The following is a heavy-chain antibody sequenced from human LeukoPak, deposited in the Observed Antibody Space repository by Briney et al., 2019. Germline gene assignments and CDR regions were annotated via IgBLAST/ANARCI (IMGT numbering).Heavy chain of an antibody. CDR1: GYTFTSDG. Sequence: ASVKVSCKASGYTFTSDGISWVRQGPGQGLEWMGWISAYDGNTNYAQKLQGRVTMTTDTSTSTAYMELRSLRSDDTAVYYCVREIVGATLYFDYWGQGTLVTVSS. CDR3: VREIVGATLYFDY. J-gene: IGHJ4*02. CDR2: ISAYDGNT. D-gene: IGHD1-26*01. V-gene: IGHV1-18*01.